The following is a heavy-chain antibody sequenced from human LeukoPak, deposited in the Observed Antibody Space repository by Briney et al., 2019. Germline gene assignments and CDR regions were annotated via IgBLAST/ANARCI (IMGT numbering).Heavy chain of an antibody. Sequence: ASVNVSCKASGYTFTSYGISWVRQAPGQGLEWMGWISAYNGNTNYAQKRQGRVTMTTDTSTSTAYMELRSLRSDDTAVYYCARVIKYYYGSGSYYKNPPRRYYYGMDVWGQGTTVTVSS. CDR2: ISAYNGNT. CDR1: GYTFTSYG. J-gene: IGHJ6*02. V-gene: IGHV1-18*01. CDR3: ARVIKYYYGSGSYYKNPPRRYYYGMDV. D-gene: IGHD3-10*01.